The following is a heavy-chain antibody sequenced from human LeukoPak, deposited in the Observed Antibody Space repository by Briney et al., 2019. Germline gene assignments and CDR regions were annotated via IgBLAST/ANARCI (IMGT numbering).Heavy chain of an antibody. D-gene: IGHD3-10*01. Sequence: ASVKVSCKVSGYTLTELSMHWVRQAPGKGLEWMGGFDPEDGETVYAQKFQGRVTMTEDTSTDTAYMELSSLRSEGTAVYYCALGPLLWFGFNPWGQGTLVTVSS. CDR1: GYTLTELS. CDR2: FDPEDGET. CDR3: ALGPLLWFGFNP. J-gene: IGHJ5*02. V-gene: IGHV1-24*01.